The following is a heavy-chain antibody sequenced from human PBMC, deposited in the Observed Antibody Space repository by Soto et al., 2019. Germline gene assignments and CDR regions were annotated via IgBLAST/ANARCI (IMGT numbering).Heavy chain of an antibody. J-gene: IGHJ4*02. V-gene: IGHV3-74*01. D-gene: IGHD3-10*01. CDR1: GFTFSNYW. CDR3: ARGGFSGSGSYIQGDY. CDR2: IKSDGSSI. Sequence: EVQLVESGGGLVQPGGSLRLSCAASGFTFSNYWMHWVRQAPGKGLVWVSHIKSDGSSISYADSVKGRFTISRDNARNTMHLQMNSLRAEDTAVYYCARGGFSGSGSYIQGDYWGQGTLVTVSS.